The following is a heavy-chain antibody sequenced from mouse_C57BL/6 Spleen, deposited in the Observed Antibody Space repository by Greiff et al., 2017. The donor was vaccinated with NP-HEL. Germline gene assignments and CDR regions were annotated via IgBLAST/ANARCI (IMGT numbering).Heavy chain of an antibody. V-gene: IGHV5-12*01. Sequence: EVKLVESGGGLVQPGGSLKLSCAASGFTFSDYYMYWVRQTPEKRLEWVAYISNGGGSTYYLDTVKGRFTISRDNAKNTLYLQMSRLKSEDTAMYYCARHPYYDYDGGYFDVWGTGTTVTVSS. J-gene: IGHJ1*03. CDR2: ISNGGGST. CDR1: GFTFSDYY. CDR3: ARHPYYDYDGGYFDV. D-gene: IGHD2-4*01.